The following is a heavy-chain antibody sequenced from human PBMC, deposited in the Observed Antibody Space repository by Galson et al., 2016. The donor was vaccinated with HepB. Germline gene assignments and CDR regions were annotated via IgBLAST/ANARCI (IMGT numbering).Heavy chain of an antibody. Sequence: SLRLSCATSGFTFSKYGMQWVRQAPGKGLEWVAFISFDGTFKSYADSVKGRFTISRDESTDTLYLQMNSLRAEDTAVYYCARDQYDFWSGFLYYFDYWGQGTRVAVSP. J-gene: IGHJ4*02. V-gene: IGHV3-33*05. CDR1: GFTFSKYG. CDR2: ISFDGTFK. CDR3: ARDQYDFWSGFLYYFDY. D-gene: IGHD3-3*01.